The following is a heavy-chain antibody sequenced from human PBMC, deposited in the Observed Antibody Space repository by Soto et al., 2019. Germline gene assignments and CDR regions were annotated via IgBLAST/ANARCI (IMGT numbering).Heavy chain of an antibody. D-gene: IGHD3-22*01. J-gene: IGHJ3*02. CDR3: ARHFSDSSGHDAFDI. CDR1: GGSISSSSYY. V-gene: IGHV4-39*01. Sequence: QLQLQESGPGLVKPSETLSLTCTVSGGSISSSSYYWGWIRQPPGKGLEWIGSIYYSGSTYYNPSLKSRVTISVDTSKNQFSLKLSSVTAADTAVYYCARHFSDSSGHDAFDIWGQGTMVTVSS. CDR2: IYYSGST.